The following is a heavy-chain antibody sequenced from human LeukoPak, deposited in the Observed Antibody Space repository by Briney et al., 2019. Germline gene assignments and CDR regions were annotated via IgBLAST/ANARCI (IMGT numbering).Heavy chain of an antibody. D-gene: IGHD5-18*01. J-gene: IGHJ6*02. Sequence: PSETLSLTCTVSGDSVSSGSYYWSWIRQPPGKGLEWIGYIYYSGSTNYNPSLKSRVTISVDTSKNQFSLKLSSVTAADTAVYYCARVDTAYYYYGMDVWGQGTTVTVSS. CDR2: IYYSGST. V-gene: IGHV4-61*01. CDR3: ARVDTAYYYYGMDV. CDR1: GDSVSSGSYY.